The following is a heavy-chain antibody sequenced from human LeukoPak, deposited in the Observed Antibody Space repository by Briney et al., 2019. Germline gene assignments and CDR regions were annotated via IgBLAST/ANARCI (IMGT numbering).Heavy chain of an antibody. Sequence: PPETLSLTCTVSGGSISSYYWSWIRQPAGKGLEWIGRIYTSGSTNYSPSLKSRVTMSVDTTKNQFSLKLSSVTAADTAVYYCARERGYYYDSSGYYFGWFDPWGQGTLVTVSS. CDR1: GGSISSYY. CDR3: ARERGYYYDSSGYYFGWFDP. CDR2: IYTSGST. D-gene: IGHD3-22*01. V-gene: IGHV4-4*07. J-gene: IGHJ5*02.